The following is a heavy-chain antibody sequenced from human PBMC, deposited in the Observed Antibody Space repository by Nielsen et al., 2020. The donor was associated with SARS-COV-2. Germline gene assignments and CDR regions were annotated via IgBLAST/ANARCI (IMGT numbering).Heavy chain of an antibody. V-gene: IGHV4-59*12. CDR3: ARAPITMIVVVNAFDI. J-gene: IGHJ3*02. CDR2: IYYSGST. CDR1: GGSISSYY. D-gene: IGHD3-22*01. Sequence: SETLSLTCTVSGGSISSYYWSWIRQPQGKGLEWIGYIYYSGSTNYNHSLKSRVTISVDTSKNQFSLKLSSVTAADTAVYYCARAPITMIVVVNAFDIWGQGTMVTVSS.